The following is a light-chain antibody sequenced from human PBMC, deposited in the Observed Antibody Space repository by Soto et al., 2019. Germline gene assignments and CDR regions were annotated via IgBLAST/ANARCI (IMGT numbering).Light chain of an antibody. CDR3: SSDECSSNV. J-gene: IGLJ1*01. CDR1: NSDVGGYNY. V-gene: IGLV2-14*01. CDR2: EVS. Sequence: QSVLTQPASVSGSPGQSITISCTGTNSDVGGYNYVSWYQQHPGKAPELMIYEVSHRPSGVSNRFSGSKSDNTASLTISGLQAEEEADYYGSSDECSSNVFGSGTNFTV.